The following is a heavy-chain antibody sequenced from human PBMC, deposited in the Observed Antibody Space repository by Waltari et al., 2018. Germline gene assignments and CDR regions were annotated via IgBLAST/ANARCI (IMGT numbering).Heavy chain of an antibody. V-gene: IGHV3-21*04. Sequence: EVQLVESGGGLVKPGGSLRLSCAASGFTFSSYSMNWVRQAPGQGLEWVSYISSSSSYIYYAESMKGRFTISRDNAKNSLYLQMNSLRAEDTAVYYCATRVIWELPTYFDYWGQGTLVTVSS. D-gene: IGHD1-26*01. CDR3: ATRVIWELPTYFDY. CDR1: GFTFSSYS. J-gene: IGHJ4*02. CDR2: ISSSSSYI.